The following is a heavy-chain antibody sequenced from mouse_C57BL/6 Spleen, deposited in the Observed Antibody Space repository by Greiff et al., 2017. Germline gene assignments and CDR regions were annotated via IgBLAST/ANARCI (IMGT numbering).Heavy chain of an antibody. CDR2: ISNGGGST. Sequence: DVQLVESGGGLVQPGGSLKLSCAASGFTFSDYYMYWVRQTPEKRLEWVAYISNGGGSTYYPDTVKGRFTISRDNAKNTLYLQMSRLKSEDTAMYYCARHYDGYAMDYWGQGTSVTVSS. CDR3: ARHYDGYAMDY. D-gene: IGHD2-3*01. J-gene: IGHJ4*01. V-gene: IGHV5-12*01. CDR1: GFTFSDYY.